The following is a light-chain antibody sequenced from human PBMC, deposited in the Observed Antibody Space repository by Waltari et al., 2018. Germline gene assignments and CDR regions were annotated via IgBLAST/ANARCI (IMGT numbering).Light chain of an antibody. V-gene: IGKV3-20*01. CDR2: GAS. Sequence: IVLTQSPGTLSLSPGGRATLSCRASQNIGNYLAWYQQKPGQAPRLLIYGASSRAAGIPDRFSGSGSGADFSLTISRLEPEDFAVYYCQHHVRLPATFGQGTNV. CDR3: QHHVRLPAT. CDR1: QNIGNY. J-gene: IGKJ1*01.